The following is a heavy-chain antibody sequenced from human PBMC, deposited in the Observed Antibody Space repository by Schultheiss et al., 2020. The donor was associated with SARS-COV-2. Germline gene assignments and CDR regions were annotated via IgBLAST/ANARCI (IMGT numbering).Heavy chain of an antibody. Sequence: GGSLRLSCAASGFTFSSYAMSWVRQAPGKGLEWVSAISGSGGSTYYADSVKGRFTISRDNSKNTLYLQMNSLRAEDTAVYYCTRDSLITTTGVEFDYWGQGTLVTVSS. J-gene: IGHJ4*02. V-gene: IGHV3-23*01. CDR1: GFTFSSYA. CDR3: TRDSLITTTGVEFDY. CDR2: ISGSGGST. D-gene: IGHD2-8*01.